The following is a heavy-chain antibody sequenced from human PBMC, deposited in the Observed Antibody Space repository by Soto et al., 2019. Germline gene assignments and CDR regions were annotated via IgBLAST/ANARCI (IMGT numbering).Heavy chain of an antibody. Sequence: QVQLEESGPGLVKPSETLSLACSVSGASVTTYYWNWIRQPPGKRLEWIGHMYYGGNTDYNPSLKGRVPFSVDTSKNQFSLNLTSLTAADTAVYYCATGRGGYATPYWGQGILVVVSS. D-gene: IGHD5-12*01. CDR3: ATGRGGYATPY. CDR2: MYYGGNT. CDR1: GASVTTYY. J-gene: IGHJ4*02. V-gene: IGHV4-59*02.